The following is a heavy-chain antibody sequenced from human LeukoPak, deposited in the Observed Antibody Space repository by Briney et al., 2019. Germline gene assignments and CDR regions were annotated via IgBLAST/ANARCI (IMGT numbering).Heavy chain of an antibody. D-gene: IGHD5-18*01. CDR2: IYHSGVT. Sequence: SQTLSLTCTVSGGSISSAAYYWNWIRQHPGKGLEWIGYIYHSGVTYYIPSLKSRVTISVDTSKNQFSLKLGSVTAADTAVYYCARDRGYSYGVDSWGQGTLVTASS. CDR3: ARDRGYSYGVDS. J-gene: IGHJ4*02. V-gene: IGHV4-31*03. CDR1: GGSISSAAYY.